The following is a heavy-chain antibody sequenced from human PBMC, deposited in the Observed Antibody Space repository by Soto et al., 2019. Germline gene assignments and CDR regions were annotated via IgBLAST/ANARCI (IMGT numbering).Heavy chain of an antibody. CDR1: GYTFTSYG. Sequence: QVQLVQSGAEVKKPGASVKVSCKASGYTFTSYGISWVRQAPGQGLEWMGWISAYNGNTNYEQKLQGRVTMTTDKATSRAYMGLRRLRSDDTAVYYCARWGGTYYYDSSGYWNYYYYGMDVWGQGSTVTVSS. D-gene: IGHD3-22*01. CDR2: ISAYNGNT. V-gene: IGHV1-18*01. CDR3: ARWGGTYYYDSSGYWNYYYYGMDV. J-gene: IGHJ6*02.